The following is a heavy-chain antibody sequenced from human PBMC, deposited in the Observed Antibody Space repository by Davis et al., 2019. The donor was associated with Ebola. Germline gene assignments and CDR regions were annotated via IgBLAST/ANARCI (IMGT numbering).Heavy chain of an antibody. CDR3: ARELGYREDY. CDR2: IYSGGRT. D-gene: IGHD5-24*01. V-gene: IGHV3-66*01. J-gene: IGHJ4*02. Sequence: GESLKISCAASGFTVSSKYMSWLRQAPGQGLEWVSVIYSGGRTYYADSVKGRFTISRDHSKNTLYLQMNSLRAEDTAVYYCARELGYREDYWGQGTQVTVSS. CDR1: GFTVSSKY.